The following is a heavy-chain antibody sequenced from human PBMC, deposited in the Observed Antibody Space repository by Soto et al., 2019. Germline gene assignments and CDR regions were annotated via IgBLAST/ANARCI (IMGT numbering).Heavy chain of an antibody. CDR3: ARAGGWELLYYYGMDV. V-gene: IGHV3-30-3*01. J-gene: IGHJ6*02. CDR1: GFTFSSYA. D-gene: IGHD1-26*01. CDR2: ISYDGSNK. Sequence: QVQLVESGGGVVQPGRSLRLSCAASGFTFSSYAMHWVRQAPGKGLEWVAVISYDGSNKYYADSVKGRFTISRDNSKNTLYLQMNSLRAEDTAVYYCARAGGWELLYYYGMDVWGQGTTVTVFS.